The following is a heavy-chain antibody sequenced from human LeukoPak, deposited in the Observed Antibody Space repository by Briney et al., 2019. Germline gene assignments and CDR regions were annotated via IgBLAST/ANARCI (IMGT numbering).Heavy chain of an antibody. Sequence: GGSLRLSCAASGFTFSDFTMNWVRQAPGKGLEWVSSISGGSRSIYYVDSVKGRFTISRDNAKNSLYLQVNSLRAEDTAIYYCARDYFYCGGDCFVDYWGQGTLVTVSS. V-gene: IGHV3-21*04. D-gene: IGHD2-21*02. CDR1: GFTFSDFT. CDR3: ARDYFYCGGDCFVDY. CDR2: ISGGSRSI. J-gene: IGHJ4*02.